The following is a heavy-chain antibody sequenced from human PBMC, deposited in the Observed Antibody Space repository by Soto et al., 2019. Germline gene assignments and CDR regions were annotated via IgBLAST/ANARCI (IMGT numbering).Heavy chain of an antibody. J-gene: IGHJ3*02. D-gene: IGHD3-3*01. V-gene: IGHV1-8*01. CDR1: GYTFTSYD. Sequence: QVQLVQSGAEVKKPGASVKVSCKASGYTFTSYDINWVRQATGQGLEWMGWMNPNSGNTGYAQKFHGRVTMTRNTSIRTAYMEMSRLRSEDTAVYYCASRARNYDFWSGYSFDIWGQGTMVTVSS. CDR3: ASRARNYDFWSGYSFDI. CDR2: MNPNSGNT.